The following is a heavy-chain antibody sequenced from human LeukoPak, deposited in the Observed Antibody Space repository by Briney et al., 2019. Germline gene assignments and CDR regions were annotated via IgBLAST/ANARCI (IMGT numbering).Heavy chain of an antibody. V-gene: IGHV1-46*01. CDR1: GYTFTSYY. D-gene: IGHD4-11*01. CDR3: ASSTVTTLVDY. CDR2: INPSGGST. Sequence: ASVKVSCKASGYTFTSYYMHWVRQAPGQGLEWMGIINPSGGSTSYAQKFQGRVTMTRDTSISTAYMELSRLRSDDTAVYYCASSTVTTLVDYWGQGTLVTVSS. J-gene: IGHJ4*02.